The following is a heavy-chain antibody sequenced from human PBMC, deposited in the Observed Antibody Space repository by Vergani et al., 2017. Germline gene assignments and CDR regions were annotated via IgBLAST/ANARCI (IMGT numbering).Heavy chain of an antibody. CDR1: GYSFINFG. D-gene: IGHD3-16*01. J-gene: IGHJ6*02. CDR3: AREGFYEKSRGTDRPASCGGMGV. CDR2: VSPYNGNT. V-gene: IGHV1-18*01. Sequence: QSQLVQSGDEVKKPGASVKVSCKTSGYSFINFGISWVRQVPGQGLEWLGWVSPYNGNTNYGQKFQGRLTMTRETSTRTVYMQLRSLTFEDTAVYYCAREGFYEKSRGTDRPASCGGMGVWGQGTKVTVAS.